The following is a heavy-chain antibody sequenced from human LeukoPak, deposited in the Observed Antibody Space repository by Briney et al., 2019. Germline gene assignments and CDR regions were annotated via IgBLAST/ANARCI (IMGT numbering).Heavy chain of an antibody. V-gene: IGHV1-46*01. Sequence: ASVKVSCKASGYIFTNYYMHWVRQAPGQGLEWMGIINPSGGSTSYAQKFQGRVTMTRDTSTSTVYMELSSLRSEDTAVYYCARAYYYDSSGYYLFDYWGQGTLVTVSS. CDR2: INPSGGST. CDR3: ARAYYYDSSGYYLFDY. D-gene: IGHD3-22*01. CDR1: GYIFTNYY. J-gene: IGHJ4*02.